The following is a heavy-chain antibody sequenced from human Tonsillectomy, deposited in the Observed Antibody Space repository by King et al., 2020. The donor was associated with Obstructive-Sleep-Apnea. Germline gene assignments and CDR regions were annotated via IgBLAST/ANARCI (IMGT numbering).Heavy chain of an antibody. CDR1: GGSISSGGYY. D-gene: IGHD2-15*01. Sequence: QLQESGPGLVKPSQTLSLTCTFSGGSISSGGYYWSWSRHHPGKGLEWIGYIYYSGSTYYNPSLKSRVTISVDTSKNQFSLKLSSVTASDTAVYYCARDGGAFDIWGQGTMVTVSS. CDR3: ARDGGAFDI. CDR2: IYYSGST. J-gene: IGHJ3*02. V-gene: IGHV4-31*03.